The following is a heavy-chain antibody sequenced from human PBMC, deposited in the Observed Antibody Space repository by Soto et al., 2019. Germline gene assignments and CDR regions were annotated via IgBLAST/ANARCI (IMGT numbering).Heavy chain of an antibody. CDR1: GGSISSYY. Sequence: SETLSLTCTVSGGSISSYYWSWIRQPPGKGLEWIGYIYYSGSTNYNPSLKSRVTISVDTSKNQFSLKLSSVTAADTAVYYCARGVGSGWLNYYYYGMDVWGQGTTVTVSS. CDR2: IYYSGST. CDR3: ARGVGSGWLNYYYYGMDV. V-gene: IGHV4-59*01. D-gene: IGHD6-19*01. J-gene: IGHJ6*02.